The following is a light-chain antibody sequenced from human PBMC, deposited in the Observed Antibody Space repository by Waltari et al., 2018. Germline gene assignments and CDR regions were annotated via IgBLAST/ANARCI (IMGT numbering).Light chain of an antibody. CDR2: AAS. V-gene: IGKV1-39*01. CDR3: QQSKSPLT. CDR1: QSISTY. J-gene: IGKJ4*01. Sequence: DFQMTQSPSSLSASVGDRVTITCRASQSISTYLNWYQQKPGKAPNLLIYAASSLQSGVPPRFSGSGSGTDFTLTISSLQPENFATYSCQQSKSPLTFGGGTKVEIK.